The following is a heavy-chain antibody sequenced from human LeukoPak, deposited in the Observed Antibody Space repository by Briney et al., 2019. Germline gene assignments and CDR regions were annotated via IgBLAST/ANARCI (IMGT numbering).Heavy chain of an antibody. CDR2: IIPIFGTA. CDR1: GGTFSSYA. J-gene: IGHJ4*02. Sequence: GASVKVSCKASGGTFSSYAISWVRQAPGQGLEWMGGIIPIFGTANYAQKFQGRVTITADKSTSTAYMELSSLRSEDTAVYYCARTPFHSSSWYYFDYWGQGTLVTVSS. CDR3: ARTPFHSSSWYYFDY. V-gene: IGHV1-69*06. D-gene: IGHD6-13*01.